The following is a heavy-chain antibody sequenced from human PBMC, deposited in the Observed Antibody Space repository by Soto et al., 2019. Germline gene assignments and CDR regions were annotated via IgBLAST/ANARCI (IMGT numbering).Heavy chain of an antibody. CDR3: TIPRGPMIRP. CDR1: GFIFSSYA. CDR2: IKSKTDGGTT. J-gene: IGHJ5*02. Sequence: GSLRLSCAASGFIFSSYAMTWVRQAPGKGLEWVGRIKSKTDGGTTDYAAPVKGRFTISRDDSKNTMYLQMNSLKTEDTAVYYCTIPRGPMIRPWGQGTLVTVSS. D-gene: IGHD3-22*01. V-gene: IGHV3-15*01.